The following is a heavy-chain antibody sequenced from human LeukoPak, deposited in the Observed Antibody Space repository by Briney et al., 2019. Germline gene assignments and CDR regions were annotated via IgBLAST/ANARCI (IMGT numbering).Heavy chain of an antibody. D-gene: IGHD5-12*01. CDR3: ARDPGGYGNDAFDI. V-gene: IGHV3-7*01. CDR1: GFTFSSYW. Sequence: GGSLRLSCAASGFTFSSYWMSWVRQAPGKGLEWVANIKQDGSEKYYVDSVKGRFTISRDNAKNSLYLQMNSLRAEDTAVYYCARDPGGYGNDAFDIWGQGTMVTVSS. CDR2: IKQDGSEK. J-gene: IGHJ3*02.